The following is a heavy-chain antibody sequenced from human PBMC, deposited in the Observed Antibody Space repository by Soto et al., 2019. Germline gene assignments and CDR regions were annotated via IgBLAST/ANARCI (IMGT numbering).Heavy chain of an antibody. CDR1: GGSFSGYY. J-gene: IGHJ6*02. CDR2: INHSGST. V-gene: IGHV4-34*01. CDR3: ARGPEYSSSRYGGRRLDYYYYYGMDV. D-gene: IGHD6-13*01. Sequence: PSETLSLTCAVYGGSFSGYYWSWIRQPPGKGLEWIGEINHSGSTNYNPSLKSRVTISVDTSKNQFSLKLSSVTAADTAVYYCARGPEYSSSRYGGRRLDYYYYYGMDVWGQGTTVTVSS.